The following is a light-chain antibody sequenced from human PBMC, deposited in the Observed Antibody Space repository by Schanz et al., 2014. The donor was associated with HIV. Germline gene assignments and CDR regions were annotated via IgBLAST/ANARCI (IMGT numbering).Light chain of an antibody. CDR1: QTITSNF. V-gene: IGKV3-20*01. CDR3: QQSYSTPLT. J-gene: IGKJ4*01. CDR2: GAS. Sequence: EIVLTQSPGTLSLFPGERAALSCRASQTITSNFLAWYQQRPGQAPRLLIYGASNRATGVPDRFSGSGSGTDFILTISSLQPEDFATYYCQQSYSTPLTFGGGTKVEIK.